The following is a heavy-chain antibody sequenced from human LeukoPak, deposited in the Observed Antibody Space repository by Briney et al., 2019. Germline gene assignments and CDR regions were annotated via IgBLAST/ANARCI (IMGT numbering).Heavy chain of an antibody. D-gene: IGHD1-14*01. CDR1: GGSISSTYW. CDR2: IYHSGFT. Sequence: SGTLSLTCDVSGGSISSTYWWTWVRQSPGKGLEWIGEIYHSGFTNYNPSLKSRVTISVDKPKNHFSLKLSPVTAADTAVYYCAREDPDRKIDYWGQGTLVTVSS. V-gene: IGHV4-4*02. CDR3: AREDPDRKIDY. J-gene: IGHJ4*02.